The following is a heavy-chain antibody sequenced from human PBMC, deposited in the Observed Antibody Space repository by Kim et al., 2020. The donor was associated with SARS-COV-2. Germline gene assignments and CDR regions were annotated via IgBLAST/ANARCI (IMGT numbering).Heavy chain of an antibody. CDR1: GFTFTSSA. D-gene: IGHD3-9*01. V-gene: IGHV1-58*01. J-gene: IGHJ6*02. CDR2: IVVGSGNT. CDR3: AAEAKMTGYPYYYYGMDV. Sequence: SVKVSCKASGFTFTSSAVQWVRQARGQRLEWIGWIVVGSGNTNYAQKFQERVTITRDMSTSTAYMELSSLRSEDTAVYYCAAEAKMTGYPYYYYGMDVWGQGTTVTVSS.